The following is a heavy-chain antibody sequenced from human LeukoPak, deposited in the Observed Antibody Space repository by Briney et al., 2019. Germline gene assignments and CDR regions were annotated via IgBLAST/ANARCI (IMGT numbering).Heavy chain of an antibody. CDR1: GGSISSSY. Sequence: PSETLSLTCTVSGGSISSSYWSWIRQPPGKGLEWIGYISDSGSTNYNPSLKSRVTISVDTSKNQLFLKLRSVTTADTAVYYCASRPPHYYGSGSYYNTLPDYWGQGTLVTVSS. J-gene: IGHJ4*02. CDR2: ISDSGST. D-gene: IGHD3-10*01. CDR3: ASRPPHYYGSGSYYNTLPDY. V-gene: IGHV4-59*01.